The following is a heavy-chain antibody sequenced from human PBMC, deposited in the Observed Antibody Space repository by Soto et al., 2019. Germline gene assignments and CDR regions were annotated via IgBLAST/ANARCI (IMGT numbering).Heavy chain of an antibody. Sequence: GASVKVSCKASGYTFTSYAMHWVRQAPGQRLEWMGWINAGNGNTKYSQKFQGRVTITRDTSASTAYMELSSLRSEDTAVYYCARGAGYCSSTSCRSNYYYYMDFWGKGTTVTVSS. CDR3: ARGAGYCSSTSCRSNYYYYMDF. J-gene: IGHJ6*03. V-gene: IGHV1-3*01. CDR2: INAGNGNT. D-gene: IGHD2-2*01. CDR1: GYTFTSYA.